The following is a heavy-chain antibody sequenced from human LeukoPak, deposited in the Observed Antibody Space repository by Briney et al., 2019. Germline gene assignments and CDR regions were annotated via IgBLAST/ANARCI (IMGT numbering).Heavy chain of an antibody. CDR2: LNTDNGGV. CDR1: GYSLTGGF. D-gene: IGHD3-3*01. J-gene: IGHJ4*02. Sequence: ASVRVSCKPSGYSLTGGFIFGMRQAPGQGLECMGWLNTDNGGVKYAQKFQGRVTMNTDTSISTAYMELRGLRSDDTAVYYCARVDRYDFWSGSDYWGQGTLVTVSS. CDR3: ARVDRYDFWSGSDY. V-gene: IGHV1-2*02.